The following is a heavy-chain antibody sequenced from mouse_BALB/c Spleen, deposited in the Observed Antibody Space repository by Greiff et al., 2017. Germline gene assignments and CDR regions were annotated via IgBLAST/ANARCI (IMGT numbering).Heavy chain of an antibody. CDR2: IDPANGNT. CDR3: ARGGYDDWFAY. CDR1: GFNIKDTY. Sequence: VQLQQSGAELVKPGASVKLSCTASGFNIKDTYMHWVKQRPEQGLEWIGRIDPANGNTKYDPKFQGKATITAETSSNTAYLQLSSLTSEDTAVYYCARGGYDDWFAYWGQGTLVTVSA. D-gene: IGHD2-2*01. V-gene: IGHV14-3*02. J-gene: IGHJ3*01.